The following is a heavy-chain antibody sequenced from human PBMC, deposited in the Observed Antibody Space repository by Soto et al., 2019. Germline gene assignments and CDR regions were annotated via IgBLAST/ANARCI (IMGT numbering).Heavy chain of an antibody. CDR3: ARHGRGTTVTTRLFFFDY. J-gene: IGHJ4*02. CDR2: IYYSGST. Sequence: SETLSLTCTVSGGSISSYYWSWIRQPPGKGLEWIGYIYYSGSTNYNPSLKSRVTISVDTSKNQFSLKLSSVTAADTAVYYCARHGRGTTVTTRLFFFDYWGQGTLVTVSS. CDR1: GGSISSYY. D-gene: IGHD4-17*01. V-gene: IGHV4-59*08.